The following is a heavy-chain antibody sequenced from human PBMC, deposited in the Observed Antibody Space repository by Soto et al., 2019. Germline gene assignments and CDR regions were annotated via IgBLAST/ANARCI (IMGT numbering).Heavy chain of an antibody. D-gene: IGHD6-19*01. CDR3: ARPTGGEQWLAFDY. V-gene: IGHV5-51*07. Sequence: GESLKISWKGSGYSITSYWIGRVHQMPGKGLEWMGIIYPGDSDTRYSPSFQGQVTISADKSISTAYLQWSSLKASDTAMYYYARPTGGEQWLAFDYWGQGTPVTVSS. CDR1: GYSITSYW. CDR2: IYPGDSDT. J-gene: IGHJ4*02.